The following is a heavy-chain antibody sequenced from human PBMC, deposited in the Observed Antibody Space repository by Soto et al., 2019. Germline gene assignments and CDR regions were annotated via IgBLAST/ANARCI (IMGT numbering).Heavy chain of an antibody. J-gene: IGHJ5*02. CDR1: GYRFTRFW. V-gene: IGHV5-51*01. D-gene: IGHD1-26*01. Sequence: GESLKISCKGSGYRFTRFWIAWVRQMPGEGPELMGVIYPSDSDTRYSPSFQGQVTISVDKSISTAYLQWSSVKASDTAMYYCARPGGTYSWGTWFDPWGQGTLVT. CDR3: ARPGGTYSWGTWFDP. CDR2: IYPSDSDT.